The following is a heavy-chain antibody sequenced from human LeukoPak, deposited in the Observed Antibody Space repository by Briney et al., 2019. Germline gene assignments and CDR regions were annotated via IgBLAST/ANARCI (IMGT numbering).Heavy chain of an antibody. CDR2: ISSSSSYI. V-gene: IGHV3-21*01. CDR1: GFTFSTYA. D-gene: IGHD7-27*01. CDR3: ARDALGGAFDI. Sequence: PGGYLRRSCAASGFTFSTYAMIWVRQAPGKGLEWVSSISSSSSYIYYADSVKGRFIISRDNAKNSLYLQMDSLRAEDTAVYYCARDALGGAFDIWGQGTVVTVSS. J-gene: IGHJ3*02.